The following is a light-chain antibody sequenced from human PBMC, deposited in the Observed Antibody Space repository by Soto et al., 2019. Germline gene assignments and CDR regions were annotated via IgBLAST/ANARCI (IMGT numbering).Light chain of an antibody. CDR3: QQYGTSEII. Sequence: IRITQTPSSFSASRGDIVTITCRASQGISSYLAWYQQKPGKAPKLLIYAASTLQSGVPSRFSGSGSGTDFTLTISRLEPEDFSVFYCQQYGTSEIIFGQGTRLEI. CDR2: AAS. V-gene: IGKV1-8*01. J-gene: IGKJ5*01. CDR1: QGISSY.